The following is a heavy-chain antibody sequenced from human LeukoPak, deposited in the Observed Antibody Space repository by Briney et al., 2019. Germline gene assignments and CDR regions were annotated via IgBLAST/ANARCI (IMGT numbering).Heavy chain of an antibody. CDR1: GFTFSSYG. V-gene: IGHV3-33*01. Sequence: GGSLRLSCAASGFTFSSYGMHWVRQAPGKGLEWVAVIWYDGSNKYYADSVKGRFTIPRDNSKNTLYLQMNSLRAEDTAVYYCARDQYYDFWSGYLSPFDPWGQGTLVTVSS. CDR2: IWYDGSNK. CDR3: ARDQYYDFWSGYLSPFDP. D-gene: IGHD3-3*01. J-gene: IGHJ5*02.